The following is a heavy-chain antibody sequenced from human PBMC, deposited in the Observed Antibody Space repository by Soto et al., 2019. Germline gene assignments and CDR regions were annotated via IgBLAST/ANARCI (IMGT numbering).Heavy chain of an antibody. CDR1: GFTFDDYA. Sequence: GGSLRLSCAASGFTFDDYARHWVRQAPGKGLEWVSGISWNSGSIGYADSVKGRFTISRDNAKNSLYLQMNSLRAEDTALYYCAKARSVAAAGTRWGQGTLVTVYS. V-gene: IGHV3-9*01. J-gene: IGHJ4*02. CDR3: AKARSVAAAGTR. D-gene: IGHD6-13*01. CDR2: ISWNSGSI.